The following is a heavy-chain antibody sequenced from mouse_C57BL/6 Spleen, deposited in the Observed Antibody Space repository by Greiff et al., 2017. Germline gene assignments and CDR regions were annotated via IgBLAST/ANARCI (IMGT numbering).Heavy chain of an antibody. CDR3: ARDTTLYGAMDY. CDR2: INYDGSST. V-gene: IGHV5-16*01. Sequence: EVMLVESEGGLVQPGSSMKLSCTASGFTFSDYYMAWVRQVPEKGLEWVANINYDGSSTYYLDSLKSRFIISRDNAKNILYLQMSSLKSEDTATYYCARDTTLYGAMDYWGQGTSVTVSS. D-gene: IGHD1-1*01. J-gene: IGHJ4*01. CDR1: GFTFSDYY.